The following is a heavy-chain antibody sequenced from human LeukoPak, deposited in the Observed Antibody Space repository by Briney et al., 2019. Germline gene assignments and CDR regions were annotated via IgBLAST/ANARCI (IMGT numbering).Heavy chain of an antibody. CDR2: ISWNSGSI. CDR1: GFTFSRYG. Sequence: PGGSLRLSCAASGFTFSRYGMHWVRQAPGKGLEWVAGISWNSGSIGYADSVKGRFTISRDNAKNSLYLQMNSLRAEDTALYYCAASSRLLNWFDPWGQGTLVTVSS. CDR3: AASSRLLNWFDP. V-gene: IGHV3-9*01. J-gene: IGHJ5*02. D-gene: IGHD2/OR15-2a*01.